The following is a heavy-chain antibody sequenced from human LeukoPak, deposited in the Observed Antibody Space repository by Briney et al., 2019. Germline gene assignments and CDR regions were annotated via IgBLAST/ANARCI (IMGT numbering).Heavy chain of an antibody. J-gene: IGHJ4*02. CDR2: VSSNGNDG. V-gene: IGHV3-30*17. CDR1: EFTLSNYA. CDR3: TRDAYNFNNFDY. Sequence: AGSLRLSCVVAEFTLSNYAMHWVRQPQDKGLEWVAVVSSNGNDGYYADSVRGRFSISRDNSKNTLYLQSDSLRLEYTAIYYCTRDAYNFNNFDYWGQGTLVTVSS. D-gene: IGHD5-24*01.